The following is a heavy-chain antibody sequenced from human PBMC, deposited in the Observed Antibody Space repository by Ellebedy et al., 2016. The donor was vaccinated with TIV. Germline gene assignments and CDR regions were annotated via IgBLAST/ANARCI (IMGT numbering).Heavy chain of an antibody. CDR1: GGPINNYY. Sequence: SETLSLTCTVSGGPINNYYWTWIRQPPGKGLEWIGHIHYNGQTAYNTSLEGRVTISLHTSENQFSLTLTSVTAADTAVYFCARGNHHFDYWGQGTLVTVSP. J-gene: IGHJ4*02. V-gene: IGHV4-59*01. CDR2: IHYNGQT. CDR3: ARGNHHFDY.